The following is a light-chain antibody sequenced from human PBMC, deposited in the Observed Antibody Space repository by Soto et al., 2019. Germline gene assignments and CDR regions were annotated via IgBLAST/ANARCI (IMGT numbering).Light chain of an antibody. CDR3: CSYAGSYYV. Sequence: QSALTQPRSVSGSPGQSVTISCTGTSSDVGGYNYVSWYQQHPGEAPKLMIYDVSKRPSGVPDRFSGSKSGNTASLTISGLQAEDEADYHCCSYAGSYYVFGTGTKLTVL. J-gene: IGLJ1*01. CDR2: DVS. V-gene: IGLV2-11*01. CDR1: SSDVGGYNY.